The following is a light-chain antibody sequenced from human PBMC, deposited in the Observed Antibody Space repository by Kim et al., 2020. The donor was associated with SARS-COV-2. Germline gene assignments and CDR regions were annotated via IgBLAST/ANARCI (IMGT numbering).Light chain of an antibody. V-gene: IGKV3-11*01. CDR1: QSVSGF. J-gene: IGKJ4*01. CDR2: DAS. CDR3: QQYNNWPLT. Sequence: EIVLTQSPATLSLFRGDRATLSCRASQSVSGFLAWYQQKPGQAPRLLIYDASNGASGIPARISGSAYGTDFTLTISSLEPEDFAVYYCQQYNNWPLTFGEGTKVDIK.